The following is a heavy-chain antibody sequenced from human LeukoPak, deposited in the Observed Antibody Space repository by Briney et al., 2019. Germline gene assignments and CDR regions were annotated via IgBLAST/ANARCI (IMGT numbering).Heavy chain of an antibody. Sequence: GGSLRLSCEASGLTFSGYWMSWVRQAPGKGLEWVANIKQDGSEKYYVDSVKGRFTISRDNTKNSLYLQMNSLRAEDTAVYYCARRDVFDVWGQGTMVTVSS. J-gene: IGHJ3*01. CDR1: GLTFSGYW. CDR2: IKQDGSEK. CDR3: ARRDVFDV. V-gene: IGHV3-7*01.